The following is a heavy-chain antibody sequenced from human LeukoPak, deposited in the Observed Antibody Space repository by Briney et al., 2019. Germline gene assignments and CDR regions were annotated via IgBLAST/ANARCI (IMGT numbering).Heavy chain of an antibody. CDR1: GGSISNYY. Sequence: SETLSLTCSVSGGSISNYYWSWIRQSPGKGPEWIGYIYNSGSTNYNPSLKSRVTMSVDTSKNQFSLKLSSVTAADTAVYYCARALFEWELDYWGQGTLVTVSS. J-gene: IGHJ4*02. V-gene: IGHV4-59*12. CDR3: ARALFEWELDY. CDR2: IYNSGST. D-gene: IGHD3-3*02.